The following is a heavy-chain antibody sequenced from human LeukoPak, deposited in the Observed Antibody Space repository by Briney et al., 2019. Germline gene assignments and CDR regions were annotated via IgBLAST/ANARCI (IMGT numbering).Heavy chain of an antibody. V-gene: IGHV4-61*08. CDR3: ATDLVN. CDR1: GGSVSTDDYY. D-gene: IGHD2-21*01. Sequence: SETLSLTCTVSGGSVSTDDYYWSWIRQPPGKGLEWIGYIHDSGSTNYNPSLKSRVTISADTSKNQFSLRLSSVSAADAAVYYCATDLVNWGQGTLVTASS. J-gene: IGHJ4*02. CDR2: IHDSGST.